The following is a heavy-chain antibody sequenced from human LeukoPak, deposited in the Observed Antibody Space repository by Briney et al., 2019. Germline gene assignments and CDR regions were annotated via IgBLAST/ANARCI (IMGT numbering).Heavy chain of an antibody. CDR3: ARGGEDYYFDY. CDR1: GGSFSGYY. CDR2: IYHSGSP. D-gene: IGHD3-16*01. Sequence: SETLSLTCAVYGGSFSGYYWSWIRQPPGKGLEWIGEIYHSGSPNYNPSLKSRVTISVDTSKHQFSQKLSSGTAADTAVYFWARGGEDYYFDYWGQGTLVTVSS. V-gene: IGHV4-34*01. J-gene: IGHJ4*02.